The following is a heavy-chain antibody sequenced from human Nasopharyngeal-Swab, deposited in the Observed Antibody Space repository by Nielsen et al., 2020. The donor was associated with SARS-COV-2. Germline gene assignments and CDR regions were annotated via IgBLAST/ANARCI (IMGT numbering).Heavy chain of an antibody. CDR2: INPSGGST. CDR3: ARDKRPRDCSGGSCYLLDY. D-gene: IGHD2-15*01. Sequence: WVGQAPGQGLEWMGIINPSGGSTSYAQKFQGRVTMTRDTSTSTVYMELSSLRSEDTAVYYCARDKRPRDCSGGSCYLLDYWGQGTLVTVSS. V-gene: IGHV1-46*01. J-gene: IGHJ4*02.